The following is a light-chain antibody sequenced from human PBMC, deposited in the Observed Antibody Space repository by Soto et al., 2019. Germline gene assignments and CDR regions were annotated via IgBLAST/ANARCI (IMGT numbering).Light chain of an antibody. J-gene: IGLJ2*01. CDR3: AAWDGSLNGVV. CDR2: SHN. Sequence: QSVLTQPPSASGTPGQRVTISCSGSTSNIGSNTVNWYHHLPGTAPKLLIYSHNQRPSGVPDRFSGSRSGTSASLANSGLQSDDEADYYCAAWDGSLNGVVFGGGTKLTVL. CDR1: TSNIGSNT. V-gene: IGLV1-44*01.